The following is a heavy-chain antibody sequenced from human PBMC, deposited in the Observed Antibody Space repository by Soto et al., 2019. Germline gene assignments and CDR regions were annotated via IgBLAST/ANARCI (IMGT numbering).Heavy chain of an antibody. CDR2: ISSNGGTT. V-gene: IGHV3-64D*06. J-gene: IGHJ3*02. Sequence: GGSLRLSCSVSGFIFSDYAMHWVRQAPGKGLEYASAISSNGGTTYYAGSVKGRFTISRDNSKKTLYLQMSSPRPEDTAVYYCVKSFFRDDVFGIWGQGTMVTVSS. CDR3: VKSFFRDDVFGI. CDR1: GFIFSDYA.